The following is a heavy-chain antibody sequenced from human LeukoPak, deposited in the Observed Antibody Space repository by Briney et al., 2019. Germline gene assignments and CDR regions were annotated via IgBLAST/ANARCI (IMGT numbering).Heavy chain of an antibody. Sequence: GGSLRLSCAASGFTFSSYSMNWVRQAPGKGLEWVSSISSSSSYIYYADSVKGRSTISRDNAKNSLYLQMNSLRAEDTAVYYCARDPAVAANYWGQGTLVTVSS. J-gene: IGHJ4*02. CDR1: GFTFSSYS. V-gene: IGHV3-21*01. D-gene: IGHD6-19*01. CDR3: ARDPAVAANY. CDR2: ISSSSSYI.